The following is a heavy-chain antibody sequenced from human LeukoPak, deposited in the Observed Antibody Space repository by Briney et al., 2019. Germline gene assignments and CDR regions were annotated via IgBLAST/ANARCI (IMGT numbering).Heavy chain of an antibody. V-gene: IGHV4-59*01. D-gene: IGHD2-8*01. CDR3: ARGTRDNGYFQH. CDR2: IYYSGST. Sequence: SETLSLTCTVSGGSISSYYWSWIRQPPGKGLEWIGYIYYSGSTNYNPSLKSRVTISVDTSKNQFSLKLSSVTAADTAVYYCARGTRDNGYFQHWGQGTLVTVSS. CDR1: GGSISSYY. J-gene: IGHJ1*01.